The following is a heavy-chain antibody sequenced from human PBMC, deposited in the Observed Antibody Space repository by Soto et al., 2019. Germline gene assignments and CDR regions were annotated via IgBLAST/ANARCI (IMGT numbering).Heavy chain of an antibody. J-gene: IGHJ4*02. CDR3: VKDDPALHY. CDR2: IHGGNGNT. CDR1: GYSFTSYY. D-gene: IGHD2-2*01. V-gene: IGHV1-3*01. Sequence: GASVKVSCKASGYSFTSYYMHWVRQAPGQRLEWMGWIHGGNGNTKYSQNFQGRVTITRDTSASTAYMDLSSLRSEDTAVYYCVKDDPALHYWGQGTLVTVSS.